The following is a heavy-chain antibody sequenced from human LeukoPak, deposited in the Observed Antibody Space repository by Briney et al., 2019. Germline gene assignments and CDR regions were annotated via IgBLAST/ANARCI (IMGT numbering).Heavy chain of an antibody. J-gene: IGHJ4*02. CDR3: ARAGALDY. CDR2: INPNSGGT. Sequence: XQXVRQAPGXGVEWMGCINPNSGGTNYAQKFQGRVTMTRDTSISTAYMELSRLRSDDTAVYYCARAGALDYWGQGTLVTVSS. V-gene: IGHV1-2*02. D-gene: IGHD3-10*01.